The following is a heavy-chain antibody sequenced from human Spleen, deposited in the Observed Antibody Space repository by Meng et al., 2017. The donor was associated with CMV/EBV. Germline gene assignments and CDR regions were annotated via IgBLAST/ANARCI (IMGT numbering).Heavy chain of an antibody. CDR1: GFTFSSYA. V-gene: IGHV3-30-3*01. D-gene: IGHD3-3*01. Sequence: GESLKISCADSGFTFSSYAMHWVRQAPGKGLEWVADISYDGSTKYYADSVRGRFTISRDNSKNTLYLQMNSLRVDDTAVYYCARGLGDPFGVVIEDYWGQGTLVTVSS. J-gene: IGHJ4*02. CDR2: ISYDGSTK. CDR3: ARGLGDPFGVVIEDY.